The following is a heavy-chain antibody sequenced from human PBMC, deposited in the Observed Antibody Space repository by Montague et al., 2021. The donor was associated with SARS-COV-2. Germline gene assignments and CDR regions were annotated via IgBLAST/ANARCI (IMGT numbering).Heavy chain of an antibody. CDR3: AGLNWDNDSVFDS. V-gene: IGHV4-61*01. J-gene: IGHJ4*02. Sequence: SETLSLTCSVSGGSVSSGSCYWSWIRQPPGKGLEWIGYIYYSGSTNYNPSLKSRVTISVDTSKNQFSLKLSSVTAADTAVYYCAGLNWDNDSVFDSWGQGAVVAVSS. D-gene: IGHD1/OR15-1a*01. CDR1: GGSVSSGSCY. CDR2: IYYSGST.